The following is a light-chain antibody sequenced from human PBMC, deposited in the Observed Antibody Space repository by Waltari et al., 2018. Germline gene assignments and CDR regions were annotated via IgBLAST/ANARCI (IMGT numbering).Light chain of an antibody. Sequence: QSALTQPASVSGSPGQSITIPCSGSSSDVGGYNYVSWYLQYPGQAPKLIIYDVSQRPSEISNRFSGSKSDSTASLTISGLQAEDEADYYCSSYTSSNTVLFGGGTKVTVL. CDR3: SSYTSSNTVL. CDR1: SSDVGGYNY. J-gene: IGLJ2*01. CDR2: DVS. V-gene: IGLV2-14*03.